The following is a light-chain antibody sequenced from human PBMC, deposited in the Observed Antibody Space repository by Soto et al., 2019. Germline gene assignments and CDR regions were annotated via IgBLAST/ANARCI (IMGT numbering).Light chain of an antibody. V-gene: IGLV2-11*01. CDR2: DVS. Sequence: QSALTQPRSVSGSPGQSVTISCTGTSSDVGGYNYVSWYQQHPGKAPKVIIYDVSKRPSGVPDRFSGSKSGSTASLTISGLQAGDESDYYCSSFAGSSTLVFGGGTQLTVL. CDR1: SSDVGGYNY. CDR3: SSFAGSSTLV. J-gene: IGLJ2*01.